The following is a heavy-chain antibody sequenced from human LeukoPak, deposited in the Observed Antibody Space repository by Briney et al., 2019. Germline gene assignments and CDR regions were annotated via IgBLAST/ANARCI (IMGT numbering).Heavy chain of an antibody. CDR2: IYYRGST. CDR3: AAGAGTTYYYHYGMDV. CDR1: GGSISSYY. D-gene: IGHD1-1*01. V-gene: IGHV4-59*08. J-gene: IGHJ6*02. Sequence: SETLSLTCTVSGGSISSYYWSWIRQPPGKGLEWIGYIYYRGSTNYNPSLKSRVTISVDTSKKQFSLKLSSVTAADTAVYYCAAGAGTTYYYHYGMDVWGQGTTVTVSS.